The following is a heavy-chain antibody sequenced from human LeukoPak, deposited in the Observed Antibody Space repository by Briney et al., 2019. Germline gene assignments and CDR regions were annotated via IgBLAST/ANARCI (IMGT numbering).Heavy chain of an antibody. CDR3: ARLGMAGAAAGLDP. D-gene: IGHD6-13*01. CDR2: IIPIFGTA. V-gene: IGHV1-69*05. CDR1: GGTFSSYA. J-gene: IGHJ5*02. Sequence: GSSVKVSCKASGGTFSSYAISWVRQAPGQGLEWMGGIIPIFGTANYAQKFQGRVTITTDESKSTAYMELSSLRSEDTAVYYCARLGMAGAAAGLDPWGQGTLVTVSS.